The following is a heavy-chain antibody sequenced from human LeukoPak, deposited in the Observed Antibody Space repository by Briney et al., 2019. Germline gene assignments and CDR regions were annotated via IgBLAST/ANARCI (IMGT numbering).Heavy chain of an antibody. CDR3: SRGDGAMVLSLDY. D-gene: IGHD3-10*01. CDR2: ISGGGNNT. CDR1: GFTFSSYA. Sequence: GGSLRLSCAASGFTFSSYAMSWVRQAPGKGLEWVSAISGGGNNTYYADSVKGRFTISRDNSKNTLYMQMTSLRAEDTAVYYCSRGDGAMVLSLDYWGQGTLVTVSS. V-gene: IGHV3-23*01. J-gene: IGHJ4*02.